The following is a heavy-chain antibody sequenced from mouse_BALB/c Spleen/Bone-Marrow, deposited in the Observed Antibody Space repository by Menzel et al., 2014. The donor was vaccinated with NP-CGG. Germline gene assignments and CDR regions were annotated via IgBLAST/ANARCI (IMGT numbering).Heavy chain of an antibody. J-gene: IGHJ4*01. Sequence: SGADLVKPGASVKLSCTASGFNIKDTYMHWVKQRPEQGLEWIGRIDPANGNTKYDPKFQGKATITTDTSSNTAYLQLSSLTSEDTAVYYCTRDYVFYAMDYWGQGTSVTVSS. CDR3: TRDYVFYAMDY. CDR2: IDPANGNT. CDR1: GFNIKDTY. V-gene: IGHV14-3*02. D-gene: IGHD2-4*01.